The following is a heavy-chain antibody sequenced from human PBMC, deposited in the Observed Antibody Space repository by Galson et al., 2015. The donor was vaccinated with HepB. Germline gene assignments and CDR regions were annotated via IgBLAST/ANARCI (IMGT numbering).Heavy chain of an antibody. Sequence: ALRLSCAASGVTFSNAGMHWVRQAPGKGLGWVASISPNGNNKLYVDSVKGRFPISRANSKNTLFLQMHSLTGEDTAVYYCAKGPYSNILLSGGWFDPWGQGTLVTVSS. V-gene: IGHV3-30*18. J-gene: IGHJ5*02. CDR2: ISPNGNNK. CDR3: AKGPYSNILLSGGWFDP. CDR1: GVTFSNAG. D-gene: IGHD4-11*01.